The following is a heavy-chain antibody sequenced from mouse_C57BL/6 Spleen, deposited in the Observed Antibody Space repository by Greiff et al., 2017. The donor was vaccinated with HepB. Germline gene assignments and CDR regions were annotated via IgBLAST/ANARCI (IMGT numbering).Heavy chain of an antibody. Sequence: VKLQESGPGLVQPSQSLSITCTVSGFSLTSYGVHWVRQSPGKGLEWLGVIWRGGSTDYNAAFMSRLSITKDNSKSQVFFKMNSLQADDTAIYYCAKNQYYYGSSYDYAMDYWGQGTSVTVSS. V-gene: IGHV2-5*01. J-gene: IGHJ4*01. CDR1: GFSLTSYG. CDR2: IWRGGST. D-gene: IGHD1-1*01. CDR3: AKNQYYYGSSYDYAMDY.